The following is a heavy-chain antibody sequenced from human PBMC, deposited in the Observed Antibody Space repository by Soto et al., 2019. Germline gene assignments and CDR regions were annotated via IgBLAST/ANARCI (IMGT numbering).Heavy chain of an antibody. V-gene: IGHV3-33*01. Sequence: GGSLRLSCAASGFTFSSYGMHWVRQAPGKGLEWVAVIWYDGSNKYYADSVKGRFTISRDNSKNTLYLQMNSLRAEDTAVYYCARGGRDGYNLDYWGQGTLVTVSS. J-gene: IGHJ4*02. D-gene: IGHD5-12*01. CDR1: GFTFSSYG. CDR3: ARGGRDGYNLDY. CDR2: IWYDGSNK.